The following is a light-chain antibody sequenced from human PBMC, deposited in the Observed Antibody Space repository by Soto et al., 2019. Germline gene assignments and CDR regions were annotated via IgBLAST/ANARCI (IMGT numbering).Light chain of an antibody. CDR1: SSDVGSHNH. J-gene: IGLJ7*01. CDR3: CTYGGSRAV. CDR2: EVS. Sequence: QSALTKPASVSGSPGQSITISCTGTSSDVGSHNHVSWYQQHPGQAPTLMIYEVSKRPLGVSARFSASKSGNTASLTISGLQAGDEAYYYCCTYGGSRAVFGGGTQLTVL. V-gene: IGLV2-23*02.